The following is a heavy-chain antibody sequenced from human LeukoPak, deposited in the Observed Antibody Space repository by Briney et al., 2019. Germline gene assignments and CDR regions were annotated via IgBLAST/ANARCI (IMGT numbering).Heavy chain of an antibody. V-gene: IGHV3-33*01. CDR3: AREYINYVQDY. J-gene: IGHJ4*02. Sequence: GGSLRLSCAASGFTFRTHGMHWVRRAPGKGLEWVAVIWSDGSYKYYADSVKGRFTISRDFSKNTLYLQMNSLRAEDTAVYYCAREYINYVQDYWGQGTLVTVSS. CDR1: GFTFRTHG. CDR2: IWSDGSYK. D-gene: IGHD4-11*01.